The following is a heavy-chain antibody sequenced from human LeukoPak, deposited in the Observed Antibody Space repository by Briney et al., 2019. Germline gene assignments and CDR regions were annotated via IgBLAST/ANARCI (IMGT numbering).Heavy chain of an antibody. Sequence: SETLSLTCAVSGYSLSSGYYWGWIRQPPGKGLEWIGSIYHSGSTYYNPSLKSRVTISVDTSKNQFSLKLSSVTAAGTAVYYCARVRGSGSYKNFDYWGQGTLVTVSS. CDR1: GYSLSSGYY. CDR3: ARVRGSGSYKNFDY. D-gene: IGHD3-10*01. J-gene: IGHJ4*02. V-gene: IGHV4-38-2*01. CDR2: IYHSGST.